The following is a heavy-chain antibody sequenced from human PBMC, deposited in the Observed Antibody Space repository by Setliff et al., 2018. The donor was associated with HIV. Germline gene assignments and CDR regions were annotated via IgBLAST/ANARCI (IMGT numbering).Heavy chain of an antibody. CDR3: ARTGGYFDWLGSSYVDY. D-gene: IGHD3-9*01. CDR1: GFSFSAYS. Sequence: PGGSLRLSCAVSGFSFSAYSMTWVRQAPGKGLEWLSYINSVSNNIHYADSVKGRFTVSRDNAGNSLFLQMNSLRVEDTAVYYCARTGGYFDWLGSSYVDYWGQGTLVTVSS. J-gene: IGHJ4*02. CDR2: INSVSNNI. V-gene: IGHV3-48*01.